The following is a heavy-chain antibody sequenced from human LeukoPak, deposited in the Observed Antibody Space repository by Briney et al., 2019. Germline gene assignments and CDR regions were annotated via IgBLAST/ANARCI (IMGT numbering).Heavy chain of an antibody. V-gene: IGHV3-66*02. CDR1: GFTVSNNH. J-gene: IGHJ5*02. D-gene: IGHD3-10*01. Sequence: PGGSLRLSCAASGFTVSNNHMSWVRQAPGRGLEWVSLIYGDGSTHYADSVKGRFTISRDNSKNTVYLQMNSLRVEDTAVYYCARDRAGTQAWVEFDPWGQGTLVTVSS. CDR3: ARDRAGTQAWVEFDP. CDR2: IYGDGST.